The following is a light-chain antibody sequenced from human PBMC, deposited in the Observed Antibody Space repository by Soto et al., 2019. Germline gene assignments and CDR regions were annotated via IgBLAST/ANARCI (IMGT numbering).Light chain of an antibody. CDR2: EVS. CDR3: SSYAGSSNVV. Sequence: QSALTQPPSASGSPGQSVTISCTGTSSDVGAYKYVSWYQQHPGKAPKLMIYEVSERPSGVPDRFSGSKSGNTASLTVSGLQAEDEAEYYCSSYAGSSNVVFGGGTKLPVL. CDR1: SSDVGAYKY. J-gene: IGLJ2*01. V-gene: IGLV2-8*01.